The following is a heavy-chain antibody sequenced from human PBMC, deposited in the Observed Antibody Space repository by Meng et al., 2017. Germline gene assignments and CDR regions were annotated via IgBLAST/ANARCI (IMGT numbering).Heavy chain of an antibody. CDR2: IGTAGDT. CDR3: ARAHGYGVYDY. CDR1: GFTFSSND. D-gene: IGHD2-15*01. Sequence: GQVGEAAGGLVHAGGPLRLSCGASGFTFSSNDMHWVPQATGKGLEGVSAIGTAGDTYYPGSVKGRFTISRENAKNSLYLQINSLRAGDTAVYYCARAHGYGVYDYWGQGTLVTVSS. V-gene: IGHV3-13*01. J-gene: IGHJ4*02.